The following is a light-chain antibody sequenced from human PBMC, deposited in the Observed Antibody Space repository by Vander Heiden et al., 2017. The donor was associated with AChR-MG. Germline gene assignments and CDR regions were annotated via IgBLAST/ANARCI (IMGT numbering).Light chain of an antibody. V-gene: IGKV1-39*01. J-gene: IGKJ1*01. CDR1: QSISSY. Sequence: DSQITQSPSSLSASVGDRVTITCRASQSISSYLNWYQQKPGKAPKRLIYAASSLQSGVPSRFSGSGSGTDFTLTISRLQPEDFATYYCHQRDSTSWTFGQGTKVEIK. CDR3: HQRDSTSWT. CDR2: AAS.